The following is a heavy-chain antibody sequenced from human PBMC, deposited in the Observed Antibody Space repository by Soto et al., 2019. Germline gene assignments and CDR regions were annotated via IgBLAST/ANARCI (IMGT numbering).Heavy chain of an antibody. D-gene: IGHD2-2*02. CDR1: GGSISSYY. Sequence: SETLSLTCTVSGGSISSYYWSWIRQPPGKGLEWIGYIYYSGSTNYNPSLKSRVTISVDTSKNQFSLKLSSVTAADTAVYYCARASGSYCSSTSCYTGYYYYGMDVWRQGTTVTVSS. CDR2: IYYSGST. CDR3: ARASGSYCSSTSCYTGYYYYGMDV. V-gene: IGHV4-59*01. J-gene: IGHJ6*02.